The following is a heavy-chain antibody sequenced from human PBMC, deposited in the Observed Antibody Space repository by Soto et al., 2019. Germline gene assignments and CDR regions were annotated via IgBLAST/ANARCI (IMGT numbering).Heavy chain of an antibody. CDR3: AKDIVKYTDGAGDD. J-gene: IGHJ4*02. D-gene: IGHD2-21*01. CDR1: GFSFNTYG. CDR2: ISYDGSNQ. V-gene: IGHV3-30*18. Sequence: QVQLVESGGAVVQPGKSLRLSCAASGFSFNTYGMYWVRQAPGKGLEWVAAISYDGSNQYHADSVKGRFTISRDNSKSTLYLQMNSLRVEDTAVYYCAKDIVKYTDGAGDDWGQGALVTVSS.